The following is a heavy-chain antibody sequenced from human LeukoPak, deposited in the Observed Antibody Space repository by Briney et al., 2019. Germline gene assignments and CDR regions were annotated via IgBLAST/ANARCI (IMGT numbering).Heavy chain of an antibody. CDR1: GGTFSRNS. D-gene: IGHD3-22*01. Sequence: SVKVSCKASGGTFSRNSISWVRQAPGQGLEWMGEMMPIFGTGNYAQKFQGRVTITADESATTAYMELISLKSDDTAVYYCARANLSYDSTGYYPDAFDIWGQGTMVTVSS. V-gene: IGHV1-69*13. CDR2: MMPIFGTG. CDR3: ARANLSYDSTGYYPDAFDI. J-gene: IGHJ3*02.